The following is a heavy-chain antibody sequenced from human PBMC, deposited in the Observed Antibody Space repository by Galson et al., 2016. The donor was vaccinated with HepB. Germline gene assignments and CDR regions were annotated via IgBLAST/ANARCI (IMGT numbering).Heavy chain of an antibody. V-gene: IGHV1-69*06. Sequence: SVKVSCKASGGTLNNYAFRWTRQAPGQGLEWMGGIIPAFGTPTHAQKFQGRLTISADRSTSTAYMELNSLTSEDTAVYYCARGRGKSWYFDLWGRGTLVTVTS. CDR3: ARGRGKSWYFDL. D-gene: IGHD3-16*01. J-gene: IGHJ2*01. CDR2: IIPAFGTP. CDR1: GGTLNNYA.